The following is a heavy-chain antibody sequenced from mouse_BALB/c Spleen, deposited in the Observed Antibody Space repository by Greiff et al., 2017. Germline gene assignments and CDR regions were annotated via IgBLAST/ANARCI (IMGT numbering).Heavy chain of an antibody. J-gene: IGHJ4*01. V-gene: IGHV1S29*02. Sequence: EVQGVESGPELVQPGASVKISCKASGYTFTDYNMHWVKQSHGKSLEWIGYIYPYNGGTGSNQKFKSKATLTVDNSSSTAYMELRSLTAEDSAVYYCARSWVLGAMDYWGQGTSVTVSA. CDR1: GYTFTDYN. D-gene: IGHD4-1*01. CDR2: IYPYNGGT. CDR3: ARSWVLGAMDY.